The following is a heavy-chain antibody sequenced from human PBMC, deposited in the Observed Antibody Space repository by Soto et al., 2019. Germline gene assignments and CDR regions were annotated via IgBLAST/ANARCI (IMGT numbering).Heavy chain of an antibody. Sequence: QVQLVESGGGVVQPGRSLRLSCAASGFTFSTYAMHWVRQAPGKGLEWVAVTSYDGKNTYYADSVKGRFTLSRDNSKNTFYLQMDSLRAEDTAVYYCARDHETSGYYYYGYIFDYWGQGTLVSVSS. CDR2: TSYDGKNT. D-gene: IGHD3-22*01. J-gene: IGHJ4*02. CDR1: GFTFSTYA. V-gene: IGHV3-30*14. CDR3: ARDHETSGYYYYGYIFDY.